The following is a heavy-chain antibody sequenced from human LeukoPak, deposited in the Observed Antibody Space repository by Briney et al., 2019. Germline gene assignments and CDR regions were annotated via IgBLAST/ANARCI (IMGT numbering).Heavy chain of an antibody. J-gene: IGHJ5*02. Sequence: GASVKVSCKASGYTFTSYDINWVRQATGQGLEWMGWMNPNSGNTGYAQKFQGRVTMTMNTSISTAYMELSSLRSEDTAVYYCARGYSSIWFGELPDWFDPWGQGTLVTVSS. CDR2: MNPNSGNT. CDR1: GYTFTSYD. V-gene: IGHV1-8*01. CDR3: ARGYSSIWFGELPDWFDP. D-gene: IGHD3-10*01.